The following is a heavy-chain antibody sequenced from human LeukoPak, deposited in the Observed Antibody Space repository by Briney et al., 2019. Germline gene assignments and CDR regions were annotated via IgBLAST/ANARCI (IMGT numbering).Heavy chain of an antibody. CDR3: ALRYFDRDY. CDR1: GGSISSSNYY. Sequence: SETLSLTCTVSGGSISSSNYYWVWIRQPPGRGLEWVGSIYYSGSTYYNPSLKSRVTISVDTSKNQFSLKLSSVTAADTAVYYCALRYFDRDYWGQGTLVTVSS. D-gene: IGHD3-9*01. V-gene: IGHV4-39*01. CDR2: IYYSGST. J-gene: IGHJ4*02.